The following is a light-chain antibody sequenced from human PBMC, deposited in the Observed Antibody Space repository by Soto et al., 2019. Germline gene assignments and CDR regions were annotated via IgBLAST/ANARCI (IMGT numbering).Light chain of an antibody. CDR1: QSISSY. Sequence: DIQMTQSPSSLSASVGDRVTITCRASQSISSYLNWYLQKPGKAPKLLIYAASSFQSGVPSRFSGSGSGTDFTLTISSLQPEDFATYYCQQSYSTPRTFGQGTKVEIK. V-gene: IGKV1-39*01. J-gene: IGKJ1*01. CDR3: QQSYSTPRT. CDR2: AAS.